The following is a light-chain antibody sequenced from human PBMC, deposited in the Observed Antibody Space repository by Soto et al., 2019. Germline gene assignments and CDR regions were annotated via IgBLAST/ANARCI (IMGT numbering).Light chain of an antibody. CDR2: GAS. J-gene: IGKJ4*01. V-gene: IGKV3-15*01. CDR3: QHYNNSLCT. Sequence: EIVMTQSPATLSLAAGERATLSGSARHILSTKLAWYKQKPGQPPRLLIYGASTRATGIPARFSGSGSGTEFTLTISSLQSEDFAFYYCQHYNNSLCTFGGGSMVDIK. CDR1: HILSTK.